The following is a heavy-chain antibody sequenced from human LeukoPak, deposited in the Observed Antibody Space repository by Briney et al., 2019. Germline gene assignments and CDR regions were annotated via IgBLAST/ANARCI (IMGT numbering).Heavy chain of an antibody. CDR1: GFTFSSYA. CDR2: ISGSGGST. Sequence: GGSLRLSCAASGFTFSSYAMSWVRQAPGKGLEWVSAISGSGGSTYYADSVKGRFTISRDNSKNTLYLQMNSLRAEDTAVYYCAKAPTRPTWYSSSPDYFDCWGQGTLVTVSS. J-gene: IGHJ4*02. D-gene: IGHD6-6*01. V-gene: IGHV3-23*01. CDR3: AKAPTRPTWYSSSPDYFDC.